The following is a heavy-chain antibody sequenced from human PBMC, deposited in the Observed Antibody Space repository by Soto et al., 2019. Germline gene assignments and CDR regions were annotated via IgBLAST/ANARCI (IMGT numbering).Heavy chain of an antibody. D-gene: IGHD2-2*03. V-gene: IGHV4-59*02. CDR1: GDSVTSHY. J-gene: IGHJ4*02. CDR2: MHYTGFS. Sequence: SETLSLTCSFSGDSVTSHYLTWIRQSPEKGLEWIGYMHYTGFSYYNPSLKSRVTISVDTSKNQFSLKLSSVTAADTAVYYCARPGYCSSTSCTAFDYWGQGTLVTVSS. CDR3: ARPGYCSSTSCTAFDY.